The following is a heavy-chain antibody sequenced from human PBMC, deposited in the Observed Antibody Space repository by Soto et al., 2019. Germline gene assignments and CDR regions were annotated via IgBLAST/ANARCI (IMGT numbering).Heavy chain of an antibody. CDR1: GGSCSGYY. J-gene: IGHJ6*02. CDR2: INHSGST. CDR3: ARGGLYSGYVGYYYYYYGMDV. D-gene: IGHD5-12*01. V-gene: IGHV4-34*01. Sequence: SENLFLGCAVDGGSCSGYYWGLIREPPGEGLEWIGEINHSGSTNYNPSLKSRVTISVDTSKNKFSMKLSSVNAAETAVYYCARGGLYSGYVGYYYYYYGMDVWGLGTTVT.